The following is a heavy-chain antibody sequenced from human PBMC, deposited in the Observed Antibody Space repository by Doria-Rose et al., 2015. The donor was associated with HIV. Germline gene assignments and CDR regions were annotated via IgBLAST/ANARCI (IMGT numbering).Heavy chain of an antibody. CDR2: LFSDDER. Sequence: QVTLKESGPALVKPTETLTLTCTVSGVSLSSPGMGVSWIRQPPGKALEWLANLFSDDERAYKTSLSSRLTISRGTSKSRVVLTMTDMDPVDTATYYCARIKSSRWYHKYYFDFWGQGTLVIVSA. J-gene: IGHJ4*02. V-gene: IGHV2-26*01. CDR3: ARIKSSRWYHKYYFDF. CDR1: GVSLSSPGMG. D-gene: IGHD6-13*01.